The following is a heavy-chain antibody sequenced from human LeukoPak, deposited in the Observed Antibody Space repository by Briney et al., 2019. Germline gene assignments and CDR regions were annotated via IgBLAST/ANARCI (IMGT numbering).Heavy chain of an antibody. V-gene: IGHV3-21*01. J-gene: IGHJ4*02. CDR2: ISGSSNYI. Sequence: GGSLRLSCAASGFTFSSYTMNWVRQAPGKGLEWVSSISGSSNYIYHADSLEGRSTISRDNAKSSLYLQMSSLRVEDTAVYYCAGERIDSGDYEVLDYWGQGTLVTVSS. CDR3: AGERIDSGDYEVLDY. D-gene: IGHD4-17*01. CDR1: GFTFSSYT.